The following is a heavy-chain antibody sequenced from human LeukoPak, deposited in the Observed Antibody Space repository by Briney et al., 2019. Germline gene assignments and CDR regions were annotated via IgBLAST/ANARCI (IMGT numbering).Heavy chain of an antibody. CDR2: IRYDGSNK. J-gene: IGHJ3*02. CDR3: AKGGGVSPEAAFDI. V-gene: IGHV3-30*02. D-gene: IGHD2-15*01. CDR1: GFTFSSYG. Sequence: PGGSLRLSCAASGFTFSSYGMHWVRQAPGNGLEWVAFIRYDGSNKYYADSVKGRFTISRDNSKNTLYLQMNSLRAEDTAVYYCAKGGGVSPEAAFDIWGQGTMVTVSS.